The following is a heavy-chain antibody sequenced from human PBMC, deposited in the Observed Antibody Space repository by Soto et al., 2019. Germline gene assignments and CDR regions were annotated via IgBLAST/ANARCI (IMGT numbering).Heavy chain of an antibody. CDR3: ARGRRQGGYDHYYYYGMDV. CDR1: GGTFSSYA. D-gene: IGHD5-12*01. Sequence: ASVKVSCKASGGTFSSYAISWVRQAPGQGLEWMGGIIPIFGTANYAQKFQGRVTITADESTSTAYMELSSLRSEDTAVYYCARGRRQGGYDHYYYYGMDVWGQGTTVTVSS. J-gene: IGHJ6*02. V-gene: IGHV1-69*13. CDR2: IIPIFGTA.